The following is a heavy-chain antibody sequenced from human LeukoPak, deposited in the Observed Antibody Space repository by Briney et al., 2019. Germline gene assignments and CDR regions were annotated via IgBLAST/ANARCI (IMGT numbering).Heavy chain of an antibody. CDR2: IHYSGST. D-gene: IGHD3-22*01. V-gene: IGHV4-30-4*01. Sequence: PSQTLSLTCTVSGATITSGDFYWSWIRQPPGKGLEWIGYIHYSGSTNYNPSLKSRVTISIDTSKNQFSLKVSSVTAADTAVYYCARYYDRSNYFDYWGQGTLVTVSS. J-gene: IGHJ4*02. CDR3: ARYYDRSNYFDY. CDR1: GATITSGDFY.